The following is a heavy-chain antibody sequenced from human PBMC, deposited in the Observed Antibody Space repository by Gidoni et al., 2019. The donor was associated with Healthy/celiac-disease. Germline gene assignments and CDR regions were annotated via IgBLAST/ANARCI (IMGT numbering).Heavy chain of an antibody. J-gene: IGHJ6*02. CDR2: IKQDGREK. CDR1: GFPFRSYW. CDR3: ARDAHSNYLGVHYYYYYGMDV. V-gene: IGHV3-7*03. D-gene: IGHD4-4*01. Sequence: EVQLVESGGGLVPPGGSLRLSCAASGFPFRSYWMSWVRQAPGKGLEWVANIKQDGREKSYLDSVKGRFTISRDNAKNSLYLQMNSLRAEDTAVYYCARDAHSNYLGVHYYYYYGMDVWGQGTTVTVSS.